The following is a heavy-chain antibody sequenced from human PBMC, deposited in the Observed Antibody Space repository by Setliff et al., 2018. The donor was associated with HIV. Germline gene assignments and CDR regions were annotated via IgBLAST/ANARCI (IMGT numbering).Heavy chain of an antibody. V-gene: IGHV4-39*01. D-gene: IGHD6-6*01. J-gene: IGHJ4*02. CDR2: ISYRGST. CDR1: GGSISSSSYY. CDR3: ARHRASSSGFPLDF. Sequence: PSETLSLTCSVSGGSISSSSYYWAWIRQPPGRGLEWTGSISYRGSTYYNPSLKSRVTISMDRSKKQFSLRLSSVTATDTAVYYCARHRASSSGFPLDFWGQGILVTVSS.